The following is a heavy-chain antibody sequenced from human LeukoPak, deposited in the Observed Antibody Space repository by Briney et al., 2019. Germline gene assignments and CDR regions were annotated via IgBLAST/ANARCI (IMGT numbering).Heavy chain of an antibody. D-gene: IGHD1-26*01. CDR2: IYTSGST. V-gene: IGHV4-61*02. Sequence: KASETLSLTCTVSGGSISSGSYYWSWIRQPAGKGLEWIGRIYTSGSTNYNPSLKSRVTISVDTSKNQFSLKLSSVTAADTAVYYCARGRSGSFDYWGQGTLVTVSS. CDR1: GGSISSGSYY. CDR3: ARGRSGSFDY. J-gene: IGHJ4*02.